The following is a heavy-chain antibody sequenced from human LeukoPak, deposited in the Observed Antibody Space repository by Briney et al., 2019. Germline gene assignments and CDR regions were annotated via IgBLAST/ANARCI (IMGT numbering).Heavy chain of an antibody. CDR1: GYSISSGYY. D-gene: IGHD6-13*01. V-gene: IGHV4-38-2*02. Sequence: PSETLSLTCTVSGYSISSGYYWSWIRQPPGKGLEWIGCIYYSGSTNYNPSLKSRVNISLDTSKNQFSLKLSSVTAADTAVYYCARDVVAAPGTWDYWGQGTLVTVSS. CDR2: IYYSGST. J-gene: IGHJ4*02. CDR3: ARDVVAAPGTWDY.